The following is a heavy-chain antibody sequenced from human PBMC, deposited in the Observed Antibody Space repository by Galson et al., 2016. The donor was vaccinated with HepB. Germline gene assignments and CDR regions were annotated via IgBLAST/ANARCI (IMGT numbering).Heavy chain of an antibody. J-gene: IGHJ4*02. D-gene: IGHD2-8*01. CDR1: GYTFTTYD. CDR3: ARGWYDITEYDS. Sequence: SVKVSCKASGYTFTTYDINWVRQATGQGLEWMGWMDPRSGSTDYGKRFQGRVTMTRNSSIATAYMELNSLRSEDTAVYYCARGWYDITEYDSWGQGTLVIVSS. CDR2: MDPRSGST. V-gene: IGHV1-8*01.